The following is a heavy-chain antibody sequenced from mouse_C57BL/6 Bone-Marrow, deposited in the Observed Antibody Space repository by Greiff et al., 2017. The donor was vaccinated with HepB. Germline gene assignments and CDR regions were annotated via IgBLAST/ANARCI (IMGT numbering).Heavy chain of an antibody. CDR2: IYPRSGNT. J-gene: IGHJ2*01. CDR1: GYTFTSYG. D-gene: IGHD1-1*01. Sequence: QVQLQQSGAELARPGASVKLSCKASGYTFTSYGISWVKQRTGQGLEWIGEIYPRSGNTYYNEKFKGKATLTADKSSSTAYMELRSLTSEDSAVYYCALRYYGSSYPDYWGQGTTLTVSS. V-gene: IGHV1-81*01. CDR3: ALRYYGSSYPDY.